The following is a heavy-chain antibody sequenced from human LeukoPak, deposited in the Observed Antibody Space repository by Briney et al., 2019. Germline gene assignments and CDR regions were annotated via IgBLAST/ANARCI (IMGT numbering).Heavy chain of an antibody. Sequence: SETLSLTCTVSGGSISSGDYYWSWIRQPPGKGLEWIGYIYYSGSTYYNPSLKSRVTISVDTSKNQFSLKLSSVTAADTAVYYCARLISSGWYYDYWGQGTLVTVSS. CDR3: ARLISSGWYYDY. V-gene: IGHV4-30-4*01. D-gene: IGHD6-19*01. J-gene: IGHJ4*02. CDR2: IYYSGST. CDR1: GGSISSGDYY.